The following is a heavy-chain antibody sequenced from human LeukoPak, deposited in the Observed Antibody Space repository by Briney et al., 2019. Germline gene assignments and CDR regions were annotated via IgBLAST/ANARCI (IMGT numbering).Heavy chain of an antibody. D-gene: IGHD5-12*01. CDR3: ARADGGYHS. V-gene: IGHV1-69*05. Sequence: SVKVSCKASGGTFSSYAISWVRQAPGQGLEWMGGIIPIFGTANYAQNFQDRVTITRDTSASTVYVELSSLTSEDTAMYYCARADGGYHSWGQGTLVTVSS. CDR1: GGTFSSYA. CDR2: IIPIFGTA. J-gene: IGHJ4*02.